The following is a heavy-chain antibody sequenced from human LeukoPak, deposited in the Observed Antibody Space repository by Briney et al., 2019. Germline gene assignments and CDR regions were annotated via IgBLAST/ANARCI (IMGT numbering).Heavy chain of an antibody. J-gene: IGHJ3*02. CDR3: ASHPYYDFWSGPSAFDI. V-gene: IGHV1-69*05. CDR1: GGTFSSYA. Sequence: ASVKVSCKASGGTFSSYAISWVRQAPGQGLEWMGGIIPIFGTANYAQKFQGRVTITTDESTSTAYMELSSLRSEDTAVYYCASHPYYDFWSGPSAFDIWGQGTMVTVSS. CDR2: IIPIFGTA. D-gene: IGHD3-3*01.